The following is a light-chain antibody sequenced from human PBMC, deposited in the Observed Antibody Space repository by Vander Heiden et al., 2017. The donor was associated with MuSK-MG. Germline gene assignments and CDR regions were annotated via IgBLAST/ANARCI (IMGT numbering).Light chain of an antibody. CDR2: DVS. CDR1: TDDVGGYNY. Sequence: QSALSQPRLVSGSPGQSVTISCTGSTDDVGGYNYISWYQKHAGKAPKLLLYDVSRRPSGVPDRISGSKSGNTASLTISGLQADDEADYYCCSYAGGYRGLFGTGTTVTVL. J-gene: IGLJ1*01. V-gene: IGLV2-11*01. CDR3: CSYAGGYRGL.